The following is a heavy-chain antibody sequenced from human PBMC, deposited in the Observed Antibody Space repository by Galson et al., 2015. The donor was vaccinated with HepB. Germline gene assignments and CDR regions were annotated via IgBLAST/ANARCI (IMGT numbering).Heavy chain of an antibody. CDR2: INPNSGGT. CDR3: ARGPPRIAARPRYYFDC. J-gene: IGHJ4*02. V-gene: IGHV1-2*02. Sequence: SVKVSCKASGYTFTGYYMHWVRQAPGQGLEWMGWINPNSGGTNYAQKFQGRVTMTRDTSISTAYMELSRLRSDDTAVYYCARGPPRIAARPRYYFDCWGQGTLVAVSS. CDR1: GYTFTGYY. D-gene: IGHD6-6*01.